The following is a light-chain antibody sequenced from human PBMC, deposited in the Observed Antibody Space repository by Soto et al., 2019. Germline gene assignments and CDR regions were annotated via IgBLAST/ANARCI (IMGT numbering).Light chain of an antibody. Sequence: EIVLTQSPPTLSLSPGERATLSCRASQSVSSYLAWYQQKPGQAPRLLIYDASNRATGIPARFSGSGSGTDFTLTISRLEPEDFAVYYCQKRSNWPPITFGQGTRLEIK. CDR1: QSVSSY. CDR3: QKRSNWPPIT. J-gene: IGKJ5*01. CDR2: DAS. V-gene: IGKV3-11*01.